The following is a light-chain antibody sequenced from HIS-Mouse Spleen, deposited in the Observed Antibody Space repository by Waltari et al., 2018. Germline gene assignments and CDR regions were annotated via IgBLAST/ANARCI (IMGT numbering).Light chain of an antibody. CDR2: KVS. V-gene: IGKV2-30*01. Sequence: DVVMTQASLSLPVTLGQPASISGRSSQSLVYSDGHTYLNWFQQRPGQSPRHLIYKVSNRDCGVPDRVSVIGSGTDFTLKISRVEAEDVGVYYCMQGTHWPPSTFGQGTKLEIK. CDR3: MQGTHWPPST. J-gene: IGKJ2*01. CDR1: QSLVYSDGHTY.